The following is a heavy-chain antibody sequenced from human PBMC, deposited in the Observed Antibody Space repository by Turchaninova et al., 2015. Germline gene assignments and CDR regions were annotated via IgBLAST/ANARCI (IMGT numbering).Heavy chain of an antibody. CDR3: ARPGRDGYTAIDY. CDR2: IYPGDSDT. D-gene: IGHD5-24*01. CDR1: GDSLTGDW. Sequence: EVQLVQSGAVVKKPGESLKRSCKGSGDSLTGDWVGLVRQRPGKGLEWMGIIYPGDSDTRDSPSFQGQVTISADKSISTAYLQWSSLKASDTAMYYCARPGRDGYTAIDYWGQGTLVTVSS. J-gene: IGHJ4*02. V-gene: IGHV5-51*01.